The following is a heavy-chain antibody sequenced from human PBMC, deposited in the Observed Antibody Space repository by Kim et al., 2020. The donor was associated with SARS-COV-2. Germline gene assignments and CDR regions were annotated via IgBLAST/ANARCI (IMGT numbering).Heavy chain of an antibody. CDR2: IKQDGSEK. Sequence: GGSLRLSCAASGFTFSSYWMSWVRQAPGKGLEWVANIKQDGSEKYYVDSVKGRFTISRDNAKNSLYLQMNSLRAEDTAVYYCAIGVPAAMGEAGWFDPWGQGTLVTVSS. CDR1: GFTFSSYW. D-gene: IGHD2-2*01. V-gene: IGHV3-7*01. CDR3: AIGVPAAMGEAGWFDP. J-gene: IGHJ5*02.